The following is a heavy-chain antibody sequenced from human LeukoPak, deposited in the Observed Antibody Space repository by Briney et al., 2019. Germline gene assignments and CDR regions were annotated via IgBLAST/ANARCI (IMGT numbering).Heavy chain of an antibody. Sequence: SETLSLTCTVSGGSISSYYWSWIRQHPGKGLEWIGYIYYSGSTYYNPSLKSRVTISVDTSKNQFSLKLSSVTAADTAVYYCARDRDDILTGYYRHDAFDIWGQGTMVTVSS. V-gene: IGHV4-59*06. CDR2: IYYSGST. D-gene: IGHD3-9*01. CDR1: GGSISSYY. CDR3: ARDRDDILTGYYRHDAFDI. J-gene: IGHJ3*02.